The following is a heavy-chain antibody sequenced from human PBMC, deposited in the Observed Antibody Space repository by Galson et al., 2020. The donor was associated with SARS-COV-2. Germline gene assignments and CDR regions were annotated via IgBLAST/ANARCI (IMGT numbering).Heavy chain of an antibody. CDR2: IATAGDT. Sequence: GGSLRLSCAASGFTFSSYDMHWVRQATGKGLEWVSAIATAGDTYYPGSVKGRFTISRENAKNSLYLQMNSLRAGDTAVYYCARAPPGIAVAGYYYYYGMDVWGQGTTVTVSS. V-gene: IGHV3-13*04. D-gene: IGHD6-19*01. CDR3: ARAPPGIAVAGYYYYYGMDV. J-gene: IGHJ6*02. CDR1: GFTFSSYD.